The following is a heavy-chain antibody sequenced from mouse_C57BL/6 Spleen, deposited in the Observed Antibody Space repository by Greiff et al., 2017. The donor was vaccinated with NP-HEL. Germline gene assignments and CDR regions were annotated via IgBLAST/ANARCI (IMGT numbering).Heavy chain of an antibody. CDR1: GYTFTSYW. Sequence: VQLQQSGAELVKAGASVKMSCKASGYTFTSYWMHWVKQRLGQGLEWFAETHPTNGRTYYNEKFKSKATLTVDKSSSTAYMLLSGPTFEDSAVYYCARIKKLVATYFDYWGQGTTLTVSS. CDR2: THPTNGRT. CDR3: ARIKKLVATYFDY. V-gene: IGHV1S81*02. J-gene: IGHJ2*01. D-gene: IGHD1-1*01.